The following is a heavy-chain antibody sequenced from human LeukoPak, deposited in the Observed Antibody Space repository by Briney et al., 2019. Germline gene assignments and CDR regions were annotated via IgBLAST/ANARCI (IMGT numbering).Heavy chain of an antibody. CDR2: MNVCKGYT. CDR3: ARAWQTSGFDY. V-gene: IGHV1-3*01. D-gene: IGHD3-10*01. CDR1: GYTFTNYA. J-gene: IGHJ4*02. Sequence: GTSVKVSCKASGYTFTNYALHWVRQAPGQGLERMGWMNVCKGYTRHLQKFQDRVTITQDTSANTAYLELSGLRSEDTAVYYCARAWQTSGFDYWGLGTLLIVSS.